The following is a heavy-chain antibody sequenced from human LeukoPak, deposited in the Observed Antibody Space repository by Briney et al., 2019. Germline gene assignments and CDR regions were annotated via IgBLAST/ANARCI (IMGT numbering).Heavy chain of an antibody. Sequence: ASVKVSCKASGYTFTDYYLHWVRQAPGQGSEWMGWINPKRGGTNYEQKFQGRVTMTRDTSISTAYMELSRLRSDDTAVYYCAGEFSDYYIDYWGQGTLVTVSS. J-gene: IGHJ4*02. CDR3: AGEFSDYYIDY. D-gene: IGHD3-22*01. V-gene: IGHV1-2*02. CDR1: GYTFTDYY. CDR2: INPKRGGT.